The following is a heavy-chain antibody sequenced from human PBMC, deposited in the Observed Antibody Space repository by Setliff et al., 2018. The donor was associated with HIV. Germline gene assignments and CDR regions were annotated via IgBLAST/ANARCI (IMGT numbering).Heavy chain of an antibody. CDR2: IYTSGST. Sequence: SETLSLTCTVSGGSISSYYWSWIRQPPGKALEWIGYIYTSGSTNYNPSLKSRVTISIDTSKKQSSLRLTSVTAADSAVYYCARESYGSGTYDYWGQGTLVTVSS. J-gene: IGHJ4*02. V-gene: IGHV4-4*08. D-gene: IGHD3-10*01. CDR3: ARESYGSGTYDY. CDR1: GGSISSYY.